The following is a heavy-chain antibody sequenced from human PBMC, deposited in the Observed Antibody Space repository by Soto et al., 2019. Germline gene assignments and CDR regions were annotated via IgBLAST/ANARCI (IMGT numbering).Heavy chain of an antibody. CDR2: IYYSGST. D-gene: IGHD6-13*01. Sequence: PSETLSLTCTVSGGSISSYYWSWIRQPPGKGLEWIGYIYYSGSTNYNPSLKSRVTISVDTSKNQFSLKLSSVTAADTAVYYCAREGGGSSWYGTGYNWFDPWGQGTLVTVSS. CDR1: GGSISSYY. J-gene: IGHJ5*02. V-gene: IGHV4-59*01. CDR3: AREGGGSSWYGTGYNWFDP.